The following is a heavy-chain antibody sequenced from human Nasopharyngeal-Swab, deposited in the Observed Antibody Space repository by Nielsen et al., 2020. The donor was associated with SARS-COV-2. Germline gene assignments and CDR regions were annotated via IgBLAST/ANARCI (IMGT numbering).Heavy chain of an antibody. CDR2: IYYSGST. J-gene: IGHJ4*02. CDR1: GGSISSSSYY. CDR3: ARSDAYGDGDFDY. D-gene: IGHD4-17*01. Sequence: SETLSLTCTVSGGSISSSSYYWGWIRQPPGKGLEWIGSIYYSGSTYYNPSLKSRVTISVDTSKNQFSLKLSSVTAADTAVYYCARSDAYGDGDFDYWGQGTLVTVSS. V-gene: IGHV4-39*07.